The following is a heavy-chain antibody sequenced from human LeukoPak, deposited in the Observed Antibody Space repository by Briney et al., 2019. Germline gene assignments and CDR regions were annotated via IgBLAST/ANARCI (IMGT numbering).Heavy chain of an antibody. Sequence: GGSLRLSCAASGFTFSSYSMNWVRHAPGKGLELVSYISSSSSTIYYADSVKGRFTISRDNAKNSLYLQMNSLRAEDTAVYYCARGRGYSYGAHFDYWGQGTLVTVSS. CDR1: GFTFSSYS. CDR3: ARGRGYSYGAHFDY. CDR2: ISSSSSTI. D-gene: IGHD5-18*01. J-gene: IGHJ4*02. V-gene: IGHV3-48*01.